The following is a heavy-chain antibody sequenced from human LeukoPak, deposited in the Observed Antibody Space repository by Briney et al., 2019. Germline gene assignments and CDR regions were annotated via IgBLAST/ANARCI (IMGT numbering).Heavy chain of an antibody. CDR1: GFTFDDYA. Sequence: GGSLRLSCAASGFTFDDYAMHWVRQAPGKGLEWVSGISWNSGSIGYADSVKGRFTISRDNAKNSLYLQMNSLRAEDTALYYCAKDASPYYCYYMDVWGKGTTVTISS. J-gene: IGHJ6*03. CDR3: AKDASPYYCYYMDV. V-gene: IGHV3-9*01. CDR2: ISWNSGSI.